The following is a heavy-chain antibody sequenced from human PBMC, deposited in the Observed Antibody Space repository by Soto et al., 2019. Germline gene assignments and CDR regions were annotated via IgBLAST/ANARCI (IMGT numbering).Heavy chain of an antibody. Sequence: SETLSLTCTVSGGSISSGGYYWSWIRQHPGKGLEWIGYIYYSGSTYYNPSLKSRVTISVDTSKNQFSLKLSSVTAADTAVYCCARADGSGSYFPANYYYYGMGVWGQGTRVTVSS. CDR2: IYYSGST. CDR1: GGSISSGGYY. V-gene: IGHV4-31*03. CDR3: ARADGSGSYFPANYYYYGMGV. D-gene: IGHD3-10*01. J-gene: IGHJ6*02.